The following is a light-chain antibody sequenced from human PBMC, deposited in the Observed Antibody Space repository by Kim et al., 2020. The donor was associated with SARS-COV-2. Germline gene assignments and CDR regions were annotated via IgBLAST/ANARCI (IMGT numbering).Light chain of an antibody. CDR3: TSRDSSGNHWV. CDR2: GKN. Sequence: SSELTQDPAVSVALGQTVRITCQGDSLRSYYASWYQQKPGQTPVLVIYGKNNRPSGIPDRFSGFSSGNTASLTITGAQAEDEADYYCTSRDSSGNHWVFG. CDR1: SLRSYY. V-gene: IGLV3-19*01. J-gene: IGLJ3*02.